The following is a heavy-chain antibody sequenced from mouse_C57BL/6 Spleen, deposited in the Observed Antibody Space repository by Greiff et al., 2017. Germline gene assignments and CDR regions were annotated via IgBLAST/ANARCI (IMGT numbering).Heavy chain of an antibody. V-gene: IGHV1-69*01. Sequence: QVQLKEPGAELVMPGASVKLSCKASGYTFTSYWMHWVKQRPGQGLAWIGEIDPSDSYTNYNQKFKGKSTLTVDKSSSTAYMQLSSLTSEDSAVYYCARGRAGDYWGQGTTLTVSS. CDR1: GYTFTSYW. CDR2: IDPSDSYT. J-gene: IGHJ2*01. CDR3: ARGRAGDY.